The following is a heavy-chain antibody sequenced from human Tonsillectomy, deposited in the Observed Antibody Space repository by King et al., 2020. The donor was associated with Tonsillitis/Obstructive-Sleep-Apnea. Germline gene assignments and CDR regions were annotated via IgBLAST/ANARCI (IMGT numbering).Heavy chain of an antibody. Sequence: QLQESGPGLVKPSETLSLTCTVSGGSISSSSYYWGWIRQPPGKGLEWIGSIYYSGSTYYNPSLKSRVTISVDTSKNQFSLKLSSVTAADTAVYYCARHKPHRIAAAGKSYFDYWGQGTLVTVSS. CDR2: IYYSGST. CDR1: GGSISSSSYY. J-gene: IGHJ4*02. CDR3: ARHKPHRIAAAGKSYFDY. D-gene: IGHD6-13*01. V-gene: IGHV4-39*01.